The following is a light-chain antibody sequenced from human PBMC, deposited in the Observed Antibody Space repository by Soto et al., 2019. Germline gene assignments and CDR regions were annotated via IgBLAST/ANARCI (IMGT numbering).Light chain of an antibody. V-gene: IGKV3-15*01. Sequence: EIVMTQSPATLSVSPGERATLSCRASQSVSSSLAWYQQKPGQAPRLLIYGASTRATGIPARFSGRGSGTEFTLTISSLQSEDFAVYYCQQYDKWPPWTFGQGTKVEIK. CDR2: GAS. CDR1: QSVSSS. J-gene: IGKJ1*01. CDR3: QQYDKWPPWT.